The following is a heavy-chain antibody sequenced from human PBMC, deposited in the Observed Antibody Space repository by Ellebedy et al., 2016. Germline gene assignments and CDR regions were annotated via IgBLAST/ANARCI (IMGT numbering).Heavy chain of an antibody. J-gene: IGHJ4*02. V-gene: IGHV1-18*01. CDR2: ISVYNGNT. CDR3: ARDEVYSYGIDY. CDR1: GYTFSSHG. D-gene: IGHD5-18*01. Sequence: ASVKVSCKTSGYTFSSHGISWVRQAPGHGLEWMGWISVYNGNTKYAQKLQGRVTMTTDTSTSTAYMELRSLRSDDTAVYYCARDEVYSYGIDYWGQGTLVTVSS.